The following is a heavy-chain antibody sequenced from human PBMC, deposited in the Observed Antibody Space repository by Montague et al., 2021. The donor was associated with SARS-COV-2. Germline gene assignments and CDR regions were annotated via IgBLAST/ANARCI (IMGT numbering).Heavy chain of an antibody. Sequence: SETLSLTCTVSGDSINSYYWSWIRQPPGKGLERIGYIFYSGGTSYNPSLKSRVTISLDTSKNQFSLTLSSVTAADTALYFCARGPESHDFFSGYYIGDWGQGTPVTVSS. CDR2: IFYSGGT. V-gene: IGHV4-59*01. CDR1: GDSINSYY. D-gene: IGHD3-3*01. J-gene: IGHJ1*01. CDR3: ARGPESHDFFSGYYIGD.